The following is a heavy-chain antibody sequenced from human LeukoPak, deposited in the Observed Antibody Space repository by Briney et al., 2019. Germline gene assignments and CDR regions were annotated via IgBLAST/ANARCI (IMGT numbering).Heavy chain of an antibody. Sequence: ASVKVSCKASGGTFISYAISWVRQAPGQGLEWMGGIIPIFGTANYAQKFQGRVTITADESTSTAYMELSSLRSEDTAVYYCARSTGYSGYDPNNYYYYGMDVWGQGTTVTVSS. CDR3: ARSTGYSGYDPNNYYYYGMDV. J-gene: IGHJ6*02. CDR2: IIPIFGTA. V-gene: IGHV1-69*13. CDR1: GGTFISYA. D-gene: IGHD5-12*01.